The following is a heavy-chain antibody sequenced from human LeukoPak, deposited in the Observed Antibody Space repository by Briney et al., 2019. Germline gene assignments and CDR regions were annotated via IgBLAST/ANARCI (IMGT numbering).Heavy chain of an antibody. V-gene: IGHV3-48*03. CDR3: ARGPYSSNWYVDY. D-gene: IGHD6-13*01. J-gene: IGHJ4*02. CDR1: GFTLSSYE. CDR2: ISRTGNSI. Sequence: GGSLRLSCAASGFTLSSYEMNWVRLAPGKGLEWISYISRTGNSIYYADSVKGRFTISRDSAKNSLYLQMDSLRAEDTAVYYCARGPYSSNWYVDYWGQGTLVTVAS.